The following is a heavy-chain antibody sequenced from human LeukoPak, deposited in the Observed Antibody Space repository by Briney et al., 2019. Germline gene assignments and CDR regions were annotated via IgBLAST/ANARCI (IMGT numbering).Heavy chain of an antibody. CDR1: GGSINSYY. Sequence: PSETLSLTCTVSGGSINSYYWFWIRQPPGKGLEWIGEINHSGSTNYNPSLKSRVTISVDTSKNQFSLKLSSVTAADTAVYYCARGGTGGIAVAGNGYFQHWGQGTLVTVSS. D-gene: IGHD6-19*01. J-gene: IGHJ1*01. CDR3: ARGGTGGIAVAGNGYFQH. V-gene: IGHV4-34*01. CDR2: INHSGST.